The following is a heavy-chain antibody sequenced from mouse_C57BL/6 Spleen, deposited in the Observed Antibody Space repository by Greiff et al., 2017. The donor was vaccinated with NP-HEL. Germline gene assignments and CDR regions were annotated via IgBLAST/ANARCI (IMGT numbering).Heavy chain of an antibody. V-gene: IGHV3-6*01. CDR1: GYSITSGYY. J-gene: IGHJ2*01. CDR3: ARGGPITTVVEYYFDY. Sequence: EVKLQESGPGLVKPSQSLSLTCSVTGYSITSGYYWNWIRQFPGNKLEWMGYISYDGSNNYNPSLKNRISITRDTSKNQFFLKLNSVTTEDTATYYCARGGPITTVVEYYFDYWGQGTTLTVSS. D-gene: IGHD1-1*01. CDR2: ISYDGSN.